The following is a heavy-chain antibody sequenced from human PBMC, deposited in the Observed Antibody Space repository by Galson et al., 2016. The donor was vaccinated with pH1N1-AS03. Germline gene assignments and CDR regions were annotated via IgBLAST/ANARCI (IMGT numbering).Heavy chain of an antibody. CDR1: GFIFNNYA. CDR2: ISYDGSEK. Sequence: SLRLSCAASGFIFNNYAMHWVRQTPGKGLEWVAVISYDGSEKYFADFVQDRFIISRDNSKNTLFLQMNSLRTEDTAVYYCARPLPYSSSSLEFYYALDVWGQGTTVTVSS. J-gene: IGHJ6*02. D-gene: IGHD6-6*01. CDR3: ARPLPYSSSSLEFYYALDV. V-gene: IGHV3-30*01.